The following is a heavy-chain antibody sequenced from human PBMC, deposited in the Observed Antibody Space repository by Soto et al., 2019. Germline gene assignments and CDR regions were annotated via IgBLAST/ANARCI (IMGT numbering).Heavy chain of an antibody. Sequence: SETLSLTCTVTGGSISTYYWSWIRQPPGKGLEWIGHIYYTGNTNYNPSLKSRVTISVDASTNRFSLRLRSVSAADTAVYYCARPQPFDFHTWFDPGGQGTLVPFP. V-gene: IGHV4-59*13. J-gene: IGHJ5*02. CDR1: GGSISTYY. CDR2: IYYTGNT. D-gene: IGHD3-3*01. CDR3: ARPQPFDFHTWFDP.